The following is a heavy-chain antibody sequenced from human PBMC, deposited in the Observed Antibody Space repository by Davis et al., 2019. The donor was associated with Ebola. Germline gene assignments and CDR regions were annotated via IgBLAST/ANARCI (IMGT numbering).Heavy chain of an antibody. CDR2: INSDGSST. Sequence: GESLKISCAASGFTFSSYWMHWVRQAPGKGLVWVSRINSDGSSTSYADSVKGRFTISRDNSKNTLYLQMNSLRAEDTAVYYCARWPLSTMIVVVHSHFDYWGQGTLVTVSS. CDR3: ARWPLSTMIVVVHSHFDY. D-gene: IGHD3-22*01. J-gene: IGHJ4*02. V-gene: IGHV3-74*01. CDR1: GFTFSSYW.